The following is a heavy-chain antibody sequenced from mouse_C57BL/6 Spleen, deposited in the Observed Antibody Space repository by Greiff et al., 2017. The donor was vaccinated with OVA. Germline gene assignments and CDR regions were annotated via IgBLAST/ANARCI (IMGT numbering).Heavy chain of an antibody. CDR3: ALIDAMDD. CDR1: GYTFTDYW. V-gene: IGHV1-53*01. CDR2: INPSNGGT. J-gene: IGHJ4*01. Sequence: VKLQQPGTELVKPGASVKLSCTASGYTFTDYWMHWVKQRPGQGLEWIGNINPSNGGTNYNEKFKGKATMTVDTSSSTAYMQLSSLTSEDSAVYYCALIDAMDDWGQGTSVTVSS. D-gene: IGHD1-1*01.